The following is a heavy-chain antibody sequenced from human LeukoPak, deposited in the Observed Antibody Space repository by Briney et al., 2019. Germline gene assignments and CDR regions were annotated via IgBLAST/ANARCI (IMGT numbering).Heavy chain of an antibody. V-gene: IGHV3-30*02. D-gene: IGHD2-21*02. CDR1: GCTFSSYG. CDR2: IRYDGSNK. J-gene: IGHJ6*03. Sequence: AGSLRLSCAASGCTFSSYGMHWVRQAPGKGLEWMAYIRYDGSNKYYADSVKRRFITSKNTSKNTPYQQMNSLKGDDTALYYCATDSDCYYIDFWGKGTTVIISS. CDR3: ATDSDCYYIDF.